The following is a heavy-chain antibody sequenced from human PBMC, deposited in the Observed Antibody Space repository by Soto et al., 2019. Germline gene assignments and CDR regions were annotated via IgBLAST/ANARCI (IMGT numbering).Heavy chain of an antibody. CDR1: GGSISKVNYC. V-gene: IGHV4-30-4*01. Sequence: QVQLQESGPGLVKPSQTLSLTCTVSGGSISKVNYCWSWIRQSPDKGLEWIGHIYNGGTTYNNPSLTSRVSISRDASTNQFSLKLSSVSAADTAVYYCAIGPSGDKVYSWGQGTLVTVSS. CDR2: IYNGGTT. J-gene: IGHJ4*02. D-gene: IGHD7-27*01. CDR3: AIGPSGDKVYS.